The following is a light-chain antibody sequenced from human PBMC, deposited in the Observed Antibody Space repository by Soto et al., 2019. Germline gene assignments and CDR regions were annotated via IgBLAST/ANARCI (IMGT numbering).Light chain of an antibody. Sequence: QSVLTQPPSVSAAPGQKVTISCSGSSSNIANNYVSWYQQLPGTAPKRLIYDNNKRPSGIPDRFSGSKSGTSATLGISGLQTGDEADYYCGTWDSSLSAYAFGTGTKVTVL. V-gene: IGLV1-51*01. CDR3: GTWDSSLSAYA. J-gene: IGLJ1*01. CDR1: SSNIANNY. CDR2: DNN.